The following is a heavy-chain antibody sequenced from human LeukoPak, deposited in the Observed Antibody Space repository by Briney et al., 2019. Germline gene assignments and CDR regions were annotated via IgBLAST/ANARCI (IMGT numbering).Heavy chain of an antibody. Sequence: GGSLRLSCAASGFTFSNYGMHWVRQAPDKGLEWVAVISYDGSNKYYADSVKGRFTISRDNAKNSLYLQMNSLRAEDTAVYYCARDLGGSLKHAFDIWGQGTMVTVSS. J-gene: IGHJ3*02. CDR2: ISYDGSNK. CDR3: ARDLGGSLKHAFDI. V-gene: IGHV3-33*05. D-gene: IGHD1-26*01. CDR1: GFTFSNYG.